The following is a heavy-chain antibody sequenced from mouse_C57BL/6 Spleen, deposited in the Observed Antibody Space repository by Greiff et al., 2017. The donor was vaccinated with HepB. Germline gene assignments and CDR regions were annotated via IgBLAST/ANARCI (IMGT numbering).Heavy chain of an antibody. CDR1: GYAFSSYW. D-gene: IGHD2-4*01. CDR3: ARFDYDEWYFDV. CDR2: IYPGDGDT. V-gene: IGHV1-80*01. Sequence: VQLQQSGAELVKPGASVKISCKASGYAFSSYWMNWVKQRPGKGLEWIGQIYPGDGDTNYNGKFKGKATLTADKSSSTAYMQLSSLTSEDSAVYFCARFDYDEWYFDVWGTGTTVTVSS. J-gene: IGHJ1*03.